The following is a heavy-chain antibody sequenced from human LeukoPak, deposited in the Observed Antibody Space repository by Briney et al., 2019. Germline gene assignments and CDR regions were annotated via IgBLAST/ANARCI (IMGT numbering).Heavy chain of an antibody. D-gene: IGHD1-26*01. CDR2: LSGSGGST. CDR1: GFTFSSYA. J-gene: IGHJ6*03. V-gene: IGHV3-23*01. CDR3: ATSRGSYYMDV. Sequence: GGSLRLSCAASGFTFSSYAMSWVRQAPGKGLEWVSALSGSGGSTYYTDSVKGRFTISRDNSKNTLYLQMNSLRAEDTAVYYCATSRGSYYMDVWGKGTTVTVSS.